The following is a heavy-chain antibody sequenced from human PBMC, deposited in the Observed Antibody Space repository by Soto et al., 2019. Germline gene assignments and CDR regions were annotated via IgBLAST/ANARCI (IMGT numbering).Heavy chain of an antibody. CDR3: ARRYGGNFDY. J-gene: IGHJ4*02. CDR2: IYYSGST. Sequence: SETLSLSWTVAGGSISSYYCSWILQPPGKGLEWIGYIYYSGSTNYNPSLKSRVTISVDRSKNQFSLKLSSVTAADTAVYYCARRYGGNFDYWGQGTLVTVSS. V-gene: IGHV4-59*01. D-gene: IGHD1-26*01. CDR1: GGSISSYY.